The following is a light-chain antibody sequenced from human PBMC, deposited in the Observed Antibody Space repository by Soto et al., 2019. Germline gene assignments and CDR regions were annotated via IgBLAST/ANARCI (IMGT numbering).Light chain of an antibody. J-gene: IGKJ4*01. Sequence: DIRMTQSPSTLSASVGDRVTITCRASQTISKWLAWYQQKPERPPKLLIYKASSLQSGVPPRFSGSGSGTDFTLTISSLEPEDFAVYYCQQRSNWPPLTFGGGTKLDIK. CDR1: QTISKW. CDR3: QQRSNWPPLT. V-gene: IGKV1-5*03. CDR2: KAS.